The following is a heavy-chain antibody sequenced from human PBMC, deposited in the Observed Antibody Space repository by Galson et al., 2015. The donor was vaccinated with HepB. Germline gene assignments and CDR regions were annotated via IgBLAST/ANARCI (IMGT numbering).Heavy chain of an antibody. CDR2: IKSKADGGTR. D-gene: IGHD4-23*01. J-gene: IGHJ4*02. V-gene: IGHV3-15*01. CDR3: CTDVTVISQGVDY. CDR1: GFTFSNAW. Sequence: SLRLSCAVSGFTFSNAWMSWVRQAPGKGLEWVGRIKSKADGGTRDYAAPVKGRFTISGDDSKNTLYLQMNSLKTDDTAVYYCCTDVTVISQGVDYWGQGTLVAVSS.